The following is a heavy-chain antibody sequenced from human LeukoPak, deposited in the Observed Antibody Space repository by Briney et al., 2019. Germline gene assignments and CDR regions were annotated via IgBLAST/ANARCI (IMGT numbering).Heavy chain of an antibody. CDR3: AKPSGNCVDY. V-gene: IGHV3-23*01. D-gene: IGHD1-26*01. J-gene: IGHJ4*02. Sequence: WGSLRLSCAASGFTFSGYAMNWVRQAPGKGLEWVSSINASGGSTYYADSVKGRFTISRDNSKNTLYLQMNSLRPEDTGVYFCAKPSGNCVDYWGQGTLVTVSS. CDR2: INASGGST. CDR1: GFTFSGYA.